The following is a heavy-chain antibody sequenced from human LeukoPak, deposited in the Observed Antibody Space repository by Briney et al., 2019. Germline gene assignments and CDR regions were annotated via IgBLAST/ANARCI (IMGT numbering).Heavy chain of an antibody. CDR3: ARRAGGHSHPYDY. V-gene: IGHV3-23*01. D-gene: IGHD4-23*01. CDR1: GFTFSSFV. Sequence: GGSLRLSCAASGFTFSSFVMSWVRQAPGKGLEWVSGISGSGDSTYYADSMRGRITISRDNAKNTLYLQMNSLRAEDTAVYYCARRAGGHSHPYDYWGQGILVTVSS. J-gene: IGHJ4*02. CDR2: ISGSGDST.